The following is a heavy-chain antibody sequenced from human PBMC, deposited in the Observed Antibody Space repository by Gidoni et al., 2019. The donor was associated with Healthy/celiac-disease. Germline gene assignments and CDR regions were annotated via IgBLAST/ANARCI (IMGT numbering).Heavy chain of an antibody. J-gene: IGHJ5*02. CDR1: GFTFRSYW. CDR2: IKQDGSEK. V-gene: IGHV3-7*03. Sequence: EVQLVESGGGLVQPGGSLRLSCAASGFTFRSYWMSWVRQAPGKGLEWVANIKQDGSEKYYVDSVKGRFTISRDNAKNSLYLQMNSLRAEDTAVYYCARCITIFGVVRYPGWFDPWGQGTLVTVSS. D-gene: IGHD3-3*01. CDR3: ARCITIFGVVRYPGWFDP.